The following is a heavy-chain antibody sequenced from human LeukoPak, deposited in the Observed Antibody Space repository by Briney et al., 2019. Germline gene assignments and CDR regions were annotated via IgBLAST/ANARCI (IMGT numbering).Heavy chain of an antibody. CDR3: SRGRRYCSSTSCRYYFDY. D-gene: IGHD2-2*01. CDR1: GYTFTGYY. Sequence: ASVKVSCKASGYTFTGYYMHWVRQAPGQGLEWMGWMNPNSGNTGYAQKFQGRVTMTRNTSISTAYMELSSLRSGDTAVYYLSRGRRYCSSTSCRYYFDYWGQGTLVTVSS. CDR2: MNPNSGNT. J-gene: IGHJ4*02. V-gene: IGHV1-8*02.